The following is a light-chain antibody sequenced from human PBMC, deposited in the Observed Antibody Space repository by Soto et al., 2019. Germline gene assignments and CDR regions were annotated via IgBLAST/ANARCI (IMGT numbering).Light chain of an antibody. J-gene: IGLJ2*01. CDR3: QTWGTGIQV. V-gene: IGLV4-69*01. CDR1: SGHSNYA. Sequence: QAVVTQSPSASASLGASVKLTCTLSSGHSNYAIAWHQRQPEQGPRYLMKLNSDGSHSKGDGIPDRFSGSSSGTERYLTISSLQSEDEADYYCQTWGTGIQVFGGGTKVTVL. CDR2: LNSDGSH.